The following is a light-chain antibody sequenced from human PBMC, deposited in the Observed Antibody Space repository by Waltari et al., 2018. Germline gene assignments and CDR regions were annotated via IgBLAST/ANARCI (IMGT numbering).Light chain of an antibody. J-gene: IGLJ2*01. CDR1: AFAKEF. V-gene: IGLV3-25*03. CDR2: KDT. CDR3: QSSDNSGTFVI. Sequence: SYELTQPHSVSVSPGQTARITCSGDAFAKEFAYWYQQKAGQAHVMVMFKDTERPSGIPERFSGASSGTTVTLTISGVQAEDEADYYCQSSDNSGTFVIFGGGTKVTVL.